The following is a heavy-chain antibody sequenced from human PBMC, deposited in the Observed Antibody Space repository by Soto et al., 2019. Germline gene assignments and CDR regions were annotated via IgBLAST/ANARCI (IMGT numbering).Heavy chain of an antibody. CDR1: GFTVSSNY. CDR3: ARDLSIAAPGYYYYYMDV. V-gene: IGHV3-66*01. D-gene: IGHD6-13*01. Sequence: GGSLRLSCAASGFTVSSNYMSWVRQAPGKGVEWVSVIYSGGSTYYADSVKGRFTISRDNSKNTLYLQMNSLRAEDTAVYYCARDLSIAAPGYYYYYMDVWGKGTTVTVSS. J-gene: IGHJ6*03. CDR2: IYSGGST.